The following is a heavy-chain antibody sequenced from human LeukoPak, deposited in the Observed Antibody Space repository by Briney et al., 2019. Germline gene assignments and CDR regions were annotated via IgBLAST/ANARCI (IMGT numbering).Heavy chain of an antibody. Sequence: GGSLRLSCAASGFTFSSYWMSWVRQAPGKGLEWVANIKQDGSEKYYVDSVKGRFTISRDNAKNSLYLQMNSLRAEDTAVYYCSRAGALEPLNTRMVRGVRYFDYWGQGTLVTVSS. D-gene: IGHD3-10*01. CDR1: GFTFSSYW. J-gene: IGHJ4*02. V-gene: IGHV3-7*01. CDR3: SRAGALEPLNTRMVRGVRYFDY. CDR2: IKQDGSEK.